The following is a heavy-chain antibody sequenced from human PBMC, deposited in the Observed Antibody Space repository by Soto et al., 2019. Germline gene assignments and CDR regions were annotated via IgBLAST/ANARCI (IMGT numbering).Heavy chain of an antibody. J-gene: IGHJ4*02. CDR1: GGSFSGYY. CDR2: INHSGST. CDR3: ARGQSRNYFDY. V-gene: IGHV4-34*01. Sequence: QVQLQQWGAGLLKPSETLSLTCAVYGGSFSGYYWSWIRQPPGKGLEWIGKINHSGSTNYNPSLKSRVTISVDTSKNQFSLKLSSVTAADTAVYYCARGQSRNYFDYWGQGTLVTVSS. D-gene: IGHD2-2*01.